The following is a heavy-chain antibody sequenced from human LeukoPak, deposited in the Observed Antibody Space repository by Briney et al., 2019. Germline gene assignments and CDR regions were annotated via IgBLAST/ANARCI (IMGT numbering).Heavy chain of an antibody. CDR1: GFTFDDYG. Sequence: GGSLRLSCAASGFTFDDYGMSWVRQAPGKGLEWVSGINWNGGSTGYADSVKGRFTISRDNAKNSLYLQMNSLGAEDTALYYCAREGAFHYDFWSAPRGADAFDIWGQGTMVTVSS. J-gene: IGHJ3*02. V-gene: IGHV3-20*04. CDR3: AREGAFHYDFWSAPRGADAFDI. CDR2: INWNGGST. D-gene: IGHD3-3*01.